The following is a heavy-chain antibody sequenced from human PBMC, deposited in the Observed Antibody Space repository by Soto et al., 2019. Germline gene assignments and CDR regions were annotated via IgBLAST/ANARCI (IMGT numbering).Heavy chain of an antibody. CDR2: IYSGGDT. CDR1: GFAVSANY. Sequence: EAHLVGSGGGLVQPGGSLRLSCAASGFAVSANYSSWVRQAPGKGLEWVSLIYSGGDTDYADSVRGRFTISRDNSKNTLYLQMNSLKAEDTAVYYCATRMTTAPYWGQGALVNVSS. J-gene: IGHJ4*02. V-gene: IGHV3-66*01. CDR3: ATRMTTAPY. D-gene: IGHD4-17*01.